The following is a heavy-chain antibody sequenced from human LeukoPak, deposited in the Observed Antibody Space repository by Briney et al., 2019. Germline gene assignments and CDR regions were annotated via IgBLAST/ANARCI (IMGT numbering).Heavy chain of an antibody. V-gene: IGHV4-34*01. D-gene: IGHD6-13*01. Sequence: SETLSLTCAVYGGSFSGYYWSWIRQPPGKGLEWIGEINHSGSTNYNPSLKSRVTISVDTSKNQFSLKLSSVTAADTAVYYCAGIAGDSSSWYRAYYFDYWGQGTLVTVSS. CDR1: GGSFSGYY. CDR2: INHSGST. J-gene: IGHJ4*02. CDR3: AGIAGDSSSWYRAYYFDY.